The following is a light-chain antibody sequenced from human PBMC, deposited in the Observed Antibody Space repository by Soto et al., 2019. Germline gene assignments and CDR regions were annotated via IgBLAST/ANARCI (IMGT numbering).Light chain of an antibody. CDR3: QQSYTTPYT. CDR2: AAS. J-gene: IGKJ2*01. CDR1: QNIATY. Sequence: DIQMTQSPSSLSVSIGDRVTITCRASQNIATYLNWYQQKPGKAPDLLIYAASSLHSGVPSRFSGSGSGTHFTLTMLRLPPEDFASYYCQQSYTTPYTFGRGTKREI. V-gene: IGKV1-39*01.